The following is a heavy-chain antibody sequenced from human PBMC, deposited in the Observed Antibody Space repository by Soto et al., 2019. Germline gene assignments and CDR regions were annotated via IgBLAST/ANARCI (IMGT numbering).Heavy chain of an antibody. J-gene: IGHJ4*02. Sequence: LRLSCAASGFTFSSYWMHWVRQAPGKGLVWVSRINSDGSSTSYADSVKGRFTISRDNAKNTLYLQMNSLRAEDTAVYYCASPHYDILTGLGDLGQRTLGTVSS. CDR1: GFTFSSYW. V-gene: IGHV3-74*01. D-gene: IGHD3-9*01. CDR2: INSDGSST. CDR3: ASPHYDILTGLGD.